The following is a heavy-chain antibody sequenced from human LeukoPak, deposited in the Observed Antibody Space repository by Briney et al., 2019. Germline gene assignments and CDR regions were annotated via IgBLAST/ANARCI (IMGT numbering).Heavy chain of an antibody. V-gene: IGHV3-7*01. CDR3: ARDDYVWGSYRYMVDY. J-gene: IGHJ4*02. CDR1: GFTFSSYW. CDR2: IKQDGSEK. Sequence: PAGGSLRLSCAASGFTFSSYWMSWVRQAPGKGLEWVANIKQDGSEKYYVDSVKGRFTISRDNAKNSLYLQMNSLRAEDTAVYYCARDDYVWGSYRYMVDYWGQGTLVTVSS. D-gene: IGHD3-16*02.